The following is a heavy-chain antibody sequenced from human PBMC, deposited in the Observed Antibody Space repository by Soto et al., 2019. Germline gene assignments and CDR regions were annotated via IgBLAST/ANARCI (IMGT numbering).Heavy chain of an antibody. CDR1: GYIFTDYA. CDR3: ARGAGYCGGYCWNDYYYAMDV. V-gene: IGHV1-3*01. D-gene: IGHD2-21*02. Sequence: ASVNVSCKASGYIFTDYAMHWVRQAPGQRLEWMGWINVGNGNTKYSQNFQARVTITRDTSASTAYMDLSSLRSEDTAVYYCARGAGYCGGYCWNDYYYAMDVWGQGITVTVSS. CDR2: INVGNGNT. J-gene: IGHJ6*02.